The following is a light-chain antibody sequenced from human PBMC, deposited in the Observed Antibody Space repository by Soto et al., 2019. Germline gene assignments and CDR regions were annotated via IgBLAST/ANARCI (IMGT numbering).Light chain of an antibody. CDR2: GAS. Sequence: EVVMTQSPATLSVSPGERATLSCRASQSVSSNLAWYQQEPGQAPRLLMYGASTRATGIPARFSGSGSGTDFIPTSSRLQSEDFAVYYCQHNSSWPRTFGQGTKVEIK. CDR1: QSVSSN. CDR3: QHNSSWPRT. V-gene: IGKV3-15*01. J-gene: IGKJ1*01.